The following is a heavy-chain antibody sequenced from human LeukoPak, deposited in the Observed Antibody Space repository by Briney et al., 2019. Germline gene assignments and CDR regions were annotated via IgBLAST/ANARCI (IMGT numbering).Heavy chain of an antibody. D-gene: IGHD1-1*01. V-gene: IGHV3-48*01. CDR3: ARDRASNDYTNWLDP. CDR2: ISGRSDTI. J-gene: IGHJ5*02. CDR1: GFTLTNSA. Sequence: GGSLRLSCVGSGFTLTNSAMNWVRQAPGKGLEWLSYISGRSDTIYYADSVKGRFAISRDNANNSLYLQMNSLRAEDTAVYYCARDRASNDYTNWLDPWGQGTLVTVSS.